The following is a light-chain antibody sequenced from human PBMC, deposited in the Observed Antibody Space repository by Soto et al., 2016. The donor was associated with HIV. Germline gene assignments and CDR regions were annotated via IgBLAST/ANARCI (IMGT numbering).Light chain of an antibody. CDR2: KAS. Sequence: DIQMTQFPSTLSASVGDRVTIACRASQSISGWLAWYQQKPGKAPKLLIYKASTLESGVPSRFSGSGSGTDFTLTIYNLQPDDFATFYCQQYDSYPLTLGGGTKVEIK. J-gene: IGKJ4*01. CDR1: QSISGW. V-gene: IGKV1-5*03. CDR3: QQYDSYPLT.